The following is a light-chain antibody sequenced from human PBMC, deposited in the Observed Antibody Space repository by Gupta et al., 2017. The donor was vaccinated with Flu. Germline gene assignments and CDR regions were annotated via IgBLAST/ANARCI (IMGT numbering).Light chain of an antibody. J-gene: IGKJ4*02. CDR1: QSISSY. CDR3: QQSYTTPRT. Sequence: DIQMTQSPSSLSASVGDRVTITCRASQSISSYLNWYQQTPGKAPKFLIYSASNLQSGVSSRFSGSGYGTDFTLNISSVEPEEFGTYYCQQSYTTPRTFGGGTKVEMK. V-gene: IGKV1-39*01. CDR2: SAS.